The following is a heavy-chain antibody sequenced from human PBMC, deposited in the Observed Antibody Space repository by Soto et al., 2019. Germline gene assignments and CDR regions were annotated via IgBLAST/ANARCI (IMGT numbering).Heavy chain of an antibody. V-gene: IGHV3-23*01. D-gene: IGHD2-15*01. CDR1: GFTFSSYA. Sequence: GGSLRLSCAASGFTFSSYAMSWVRQAPGKGLEWVSAISGSGGSTYYADSVKGRFTISRDNSKNTLYLQMNSLRAEDTAVYYCQAQGSVGYCSGGSCYLSVMRAFDIWGQGTMVTVSS. CDR2: ISGSGGST. CDR3: QAQGSVGYCSGGSCYLSVMRAFDI. J-gene: IGHJ3*02.